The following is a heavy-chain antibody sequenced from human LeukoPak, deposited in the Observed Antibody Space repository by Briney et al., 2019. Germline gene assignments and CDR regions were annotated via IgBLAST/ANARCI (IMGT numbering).Heavy chain of an antibody. Sequence: SETLSLTCTVSGGSISSYYWSWIRQPPEKGLEWIGYIYYSGSTNYNPSLKSRVTISVDTSKNQFSLKLSSVTAADTAVYYCARGGRIAAAPYGWFDPWGQGTLVTVSS. CDR3: ARGGRIAAAPYGWFDP. CDR1: GGSISSYY. V-gene: IGHV4-59*01. J-gene: IGHJ5*02. CDR2: IYYSGST. D-gene: IGHD6-13*01.